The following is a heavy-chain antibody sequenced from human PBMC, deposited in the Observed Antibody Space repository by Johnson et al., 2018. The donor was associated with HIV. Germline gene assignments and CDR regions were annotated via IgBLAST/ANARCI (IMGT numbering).Heavy chain of an antibody. CDR3: AKDLDRELLALWAFHT. Sequence: QVQLVESGGGLVQPGRSLRVSCAASGFTFSDYYMNWIRQAPGQGLDWVSYISSSGSTIYYADSVKGRFTISRDNSRHTLNLQMDSLREDDTAVYYFAKDLDRELLALWAFHTWGQGTVVTVSS. D-gene: IGHD2-8*02. CDR2: ISSSGSTI. J-gene: IGHJ3*02. V-gene: IGHV3-11*01. CDR1: GFTFSDYY.